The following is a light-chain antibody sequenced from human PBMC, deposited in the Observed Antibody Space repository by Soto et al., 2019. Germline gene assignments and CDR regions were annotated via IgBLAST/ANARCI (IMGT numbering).Light chain of an antibody. CDR1: GSNIEKNY. Sequence: QSVLTQPPSVSAAPGQKVTISCSGSGSNIEKNYVSWYRQVPGTAPKLLIYDNNKRPSGIPDRISGSSSGPSATLDITGLQNDDEAYYYCGTWDSSLNAGVFGGGTKLTVL. J-gene: IGLJ2*01. V-gene: IGLV1-51*01. CDR3: GTWDSSLNAGV. CDR2: DNN.